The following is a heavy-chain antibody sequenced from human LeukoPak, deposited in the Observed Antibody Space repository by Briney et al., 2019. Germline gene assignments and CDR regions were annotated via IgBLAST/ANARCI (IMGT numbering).Heavy chain of an antibody. CDR1: GGSISSYY. CDR2: IFYSGST. D-gene: IGHD6-19*01. V-gene: IGHV4-59*01. CDR3: ARALEFAVAGTEYFQH. J-gene: IGHJ1*01. Sequence: SETLSLTCTVSGGSISSYYWSWIRQPPGKGLEWIGYIFYSGSTNYNPSLKSRVTISVDTSKNQFSLTLSSVTAADTAVYYCARALEFAVAGTEYFQHWGQGTLVTVSS.